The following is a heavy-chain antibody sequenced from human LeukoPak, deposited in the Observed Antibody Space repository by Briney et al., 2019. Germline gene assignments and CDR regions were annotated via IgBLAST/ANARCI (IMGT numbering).Heavy chain of an antibody. CDR1: GGSISSTSYY. D-gene: IGHD2-21*01. CDR3: ARLEVRGVSIDF. J-gene: IGHJ4*02. V-gene: IGHV4-39*01. CDR2: IYNSGST. Sequence: SESLSLTCTVSGGSISSTSYYWGWIRQPPGKGLEWIGSIYNSGSTYYNPSLRSRITVSVDTSKSQFSLKLSSVTAADTAVYYCARLEVRGVSIDFWGQGTLVTVSS.